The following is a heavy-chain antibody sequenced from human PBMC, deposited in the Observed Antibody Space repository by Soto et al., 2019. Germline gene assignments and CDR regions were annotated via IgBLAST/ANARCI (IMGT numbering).Heavy chain of an antibody. CDR2: IWYDGSNK. CDR1: GFTFSSYG. D-gene: IGHD3-9*01. CDR3: AIDYDILTGFDY. Sequence: GGSLRLSCAASGFTFSSYGMHWVRQAPGKGLEWVAVIWYDGSNKYYADSVKGRFTISRDNSKNTLYLQMNSLRAEDTAVYYCAIDYDILTGFDYWGQGTLVTVSS. J-gene: IGHJ4*02. V-gene: IGHV3-33*01.